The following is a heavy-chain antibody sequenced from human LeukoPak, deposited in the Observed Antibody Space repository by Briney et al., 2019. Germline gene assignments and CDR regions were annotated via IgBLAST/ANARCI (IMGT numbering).Heavy chain of an antibody. J-gene: IGHJ5*02. CDR3: ARHSQWELERDWFDP. CDR1: GGSISSSSYY. CDR2: IYYSGST. Sequence: SETLSLTCTVSGGSISSSSYYWGWIRQPPGKGLEWIGSIYYSGSTYYNPSLKSRVTISVDTSKNQFSLKLSSVTAADTAVYYCARHSQWELERDWFDPWGQGTLVTVSS. D-gene: IGHD1-26*01. V-gene: IGHV4-39*01.